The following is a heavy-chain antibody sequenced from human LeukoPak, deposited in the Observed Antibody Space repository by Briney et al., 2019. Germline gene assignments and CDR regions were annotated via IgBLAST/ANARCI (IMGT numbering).Heavy chain of an antibody. J-gene: IGHJ6*02. CDR1: GYTFTGYY. CDR2: INPNNGGT. V-gene: IGHV1-2*06. CDR3: ARGGRDILTGYYTDFYYGMDV. D-gene: IGHD3-9*01. Sequence: ASVKVSCKASGYTFTGYYMHWVRQAPGQGLEWMGRINPNNGGTNYAQKFQGRVTMTRDTSISTAYMELSRLRSDDTAVYYCARGGRDILTGYYTDFYYGMDVWSQGTTVTVSS.